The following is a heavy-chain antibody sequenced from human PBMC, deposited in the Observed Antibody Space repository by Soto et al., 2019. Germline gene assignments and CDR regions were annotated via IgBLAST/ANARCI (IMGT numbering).Heavy chain of an antibody. V-gene: IGHV1-69*01. CDR3: ARSQGSSTSLEIYYYYYYGMDV. CDR1: GGTFSSYA. CDR2: IIPIVGSA. Sequence: QVQLVHSGAEVKKPGSSVKVSCKASGGTFSSYAISWVRQAPGQGLEWMGGIIPIVGSANYAQKFQGRVTITADESTSTAYMELSSLRSEDTAVYYCARSQGSSTSLEIYYYYYYGMDVWGQGTTVTVSS. D-gene: IGHD2-2*01. J-gene: IGHJ6*02.